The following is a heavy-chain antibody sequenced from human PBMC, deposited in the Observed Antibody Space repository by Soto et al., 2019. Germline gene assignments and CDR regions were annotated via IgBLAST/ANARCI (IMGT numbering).Heavy chain of an antibody. CDR3: AKERGSNGGIPLWLYTDN. CDR2: ISYDGSDK. CDR1: GFTVSSYG. Sequence: QVQLVESGGGVVQPGRSLRLSCAASGFTVSSYGMHWVRQAPGKGLEWVALISYDGSDKYYADSVKGRFTISRDNSKNTLYLQMNSLRAEDTAVYYCAKERGSNGGIPLWLYTDNWGQGTLVTVAS. D-gene: IGHD5-18*01. J-gene: IGHJ4*02. V-gene: IGHV3-30*18.